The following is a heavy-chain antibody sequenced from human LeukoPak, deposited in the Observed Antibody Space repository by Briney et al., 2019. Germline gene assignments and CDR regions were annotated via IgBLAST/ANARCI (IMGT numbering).Heavy chain of an antibody. CDR1: GGYIHTYY. Sequence: SDTLSLTCTVSGGYIHTYYWAWIRQPAGKGLEWVGRANVGGHRDYNPSLKGRVSMSIDESANQFSLNLMSVTAADAAVYYCARDREHSYGSDFGHWGQGILVTVSA. CDR2: ANVGGHR. J-gene: IGHJ4*02. D-gene: IGHD5-18*01. CDR3: ARDREHSYGSDFGH. V-gene: IGHV4-4*07.